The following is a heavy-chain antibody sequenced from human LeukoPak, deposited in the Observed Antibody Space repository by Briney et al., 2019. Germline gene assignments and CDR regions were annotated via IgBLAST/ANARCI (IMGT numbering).Heavy chain of an antibody. Sequence: ASMKVSCKASGYTFTSYGISWVRQAPGQGLEWMGWISAYNGNTNYAQKLQGRVTMTTDTSMSTAYMELRSLRSDDTAVYYCAKASGWYDSSGYYYFDYWGQGTLVTVSS. D-gene: IGHD3-22*01. J-gene: IGHJ4*02. CDR3: AKASGWYDSSGYYYFDY. CDR1: GYTFTSYG. V-gene: IGHV1-18*01. CDR2: ISAYNGNT.